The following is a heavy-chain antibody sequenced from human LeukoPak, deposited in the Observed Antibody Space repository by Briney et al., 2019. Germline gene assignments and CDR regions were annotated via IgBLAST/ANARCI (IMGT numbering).Heavy chain of an antibody. Sequence: ETLSLTCAVSGGSISSSNWWSWVRQPPGKGLEWVSAISGFDGSTHYADSVKGRFTISRDNSKNTLYLQMNSLRAEDTALYYCAKRNSGYDFYYFDYWGQGTLVTVSS. D-gene: IGHD5-12*01. CDR2: ISGFDGST. J-gene: IGHJ4*02. CDR1: GGSISSSN. CDR3: AKRNSGYDFYYFDY. V-gene: IGHV3-23*01.